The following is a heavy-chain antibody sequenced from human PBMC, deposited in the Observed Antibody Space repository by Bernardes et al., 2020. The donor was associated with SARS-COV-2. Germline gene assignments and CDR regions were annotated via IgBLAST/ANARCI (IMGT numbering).Heavy chain of an antibody. CDR3: AREDSSGYFVWLDP. Sequence: ASVKVSCKASGYTFTGYYMHWVRQAPGQGLEWMGWINPNSGGTNYAQKFQGRVTMTRDTSISTAYMELSRLRSDDTAVYYCAREDSSGYFVWLDPWGQGTLVTVSS. CDR2: INPNSGGT. CDR1: GYTFTGYY. J-gene: IGHJ5*02. D-gene: IGHD3-22*01. V-gene: IGHV1-2*02.